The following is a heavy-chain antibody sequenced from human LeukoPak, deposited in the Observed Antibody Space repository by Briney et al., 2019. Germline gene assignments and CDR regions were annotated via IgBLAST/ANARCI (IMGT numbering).Heavy chain of an antibody. D-gene: IGHD7-27*01. V-gene: IGHV4-59*06. CDR1: GGSISSYY. CDR3: ARAKLGKGDY. J-gene: IGHJ4*02. CDR2: IYYSGST. Sequence: SETLSLTCTVSGGSISSYYWSWIRQPPGKGLEWIGYIYYSGSTYYNPSLKSRVTISVDTSKNQFSLKLSSVTAADTAVYYCARAKLGKGDYWGQGTLVTVSS.